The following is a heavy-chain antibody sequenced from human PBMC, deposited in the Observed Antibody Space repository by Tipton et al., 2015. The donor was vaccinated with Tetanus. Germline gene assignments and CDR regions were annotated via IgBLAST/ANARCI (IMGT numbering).Heavy chain of an antibody. V-gene: IGHV4-34*11. J-gene: IGHJ2*01. CDR2: IYFSGST. D-gene: IGHD2-2*01. CDR3: ARPHYQYWYFDL. Sequence: TLSLTCAVYGGSFSGYYWSWIRQPPGKGLEWIGSIYFSGSTYYNPSLKTRVTISVDTSKNQFSLKLSSVTAADTAVYYCARPHYQYWYFDLWGRGTLVTVSS. CDR1: GGSFSGYY.